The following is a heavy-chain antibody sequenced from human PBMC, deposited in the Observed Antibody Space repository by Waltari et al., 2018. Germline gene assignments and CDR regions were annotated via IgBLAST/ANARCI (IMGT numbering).Heavy chain of an antibody. CDR2: IKTSTGNT. CDR3: ARGGETWNRLETHFDY. J-gene: IGHJ4*02. V-gene: IGHV1-3*04. D-gene: IGHD1-1*01. Sequence: QVQLVQSAAEVKEPGASVKVSCKTFGYPFNDYGLHWLRPPPGQGLEWMGWIKTSTGNTKYSQKFQGRVTLNRDSSATTAYMDVSSLKSEDTAIYYCARGGETWNRLETHFDYWGQGTLVTVSS. CDR1: GYPFNDYG.